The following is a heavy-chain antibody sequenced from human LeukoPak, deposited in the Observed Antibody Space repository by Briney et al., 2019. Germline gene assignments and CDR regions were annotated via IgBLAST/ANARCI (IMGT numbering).Heavy chain of an antibody. V-gene: IGHV3-9*01. CDR1: GFTFSSYW. CDR3: TKAGFGEFLGGVDFDD. CDR2: INWNSASI. J-gene: IGHJ4*02. Sequence: GGSLRLSCAAPGFTFSSYWMHWVRHVPGKGLEWVSGINWNSASIGYADSVKGRFAISRDNAENSLYLQMNSLRVEDTALYYCTKAGFGEFLGGVDFDDWGQGTLVIVSS. D-gene: IGHD3-10*01.